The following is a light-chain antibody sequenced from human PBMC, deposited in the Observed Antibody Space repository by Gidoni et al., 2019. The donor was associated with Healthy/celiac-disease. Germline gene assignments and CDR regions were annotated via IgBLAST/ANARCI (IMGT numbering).Light chain of an antibody. CDR2: KAS. CDR3: QQYNTGRT. CDR1: QSISSW. V-gene: IGKV1-5*03. J-gene: IGKJ1*01. Sequence: DIQMTQSPSTLSASVGDRVTITCRASQSISSWLAWYQQKPGQAPKLLIYKASSLQSGVPSRFSGSGSGTEFTLTISSLQPDDFATYYCQQYNTGRTFGQGTKVEIK.